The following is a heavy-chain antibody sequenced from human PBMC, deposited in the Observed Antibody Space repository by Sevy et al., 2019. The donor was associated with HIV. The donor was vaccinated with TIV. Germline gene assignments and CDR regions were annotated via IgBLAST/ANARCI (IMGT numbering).Heavy chain of an antibody. V-gene: IGHV4-59*12. D-gene: IGHD3-16*01. CDR3: ARTLGDY. J-gene: IGHJ4*02. CDR2: IYSSGGT. CDR1: GDSLSSYY. Sequence: SETLSLTCTVSGDSLSSYYWSWIRQPPGKGLEWIGYIYSSGGTNYNPSLKSRVTISVDTSKNQFSLKLSSVTAADTAVYYCARTLGDYWGQGTLVTVSS.